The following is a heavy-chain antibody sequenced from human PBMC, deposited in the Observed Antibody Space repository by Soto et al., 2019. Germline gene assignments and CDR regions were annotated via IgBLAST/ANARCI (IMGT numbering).Heavy chain of an antibody. Sequence: QITLKASGPTLVKPTQTLTLTCTFSGFSLSTSGVGVGWIRQPPGKALEWLALIYWDADKRYSPSLKSGLTSTKDTSKNQLVLTMTNIDPVDTATYYCAHRRYCIGGSCYSGYNWFDPWGQGTLVTVSS. D-gene: IGHD2-15*01. CDR2: IYWDADK. V-gene: IGHV2-5*02. CDR3: AHRRYCIGGSCYSGYNWFDP. J-gene: IGHJ5*02. CDR1: GFSLSTSGVG.